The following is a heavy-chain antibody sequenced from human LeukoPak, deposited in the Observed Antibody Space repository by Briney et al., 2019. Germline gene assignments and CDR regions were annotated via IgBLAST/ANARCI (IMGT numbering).Heavy chain of an antibody. CDR1: GFTFSSYA. D-gene: IGHD7-27*01. J-gene: IGHJ4*02. V-gene: IGHV3-23*01. Sequence: GGSLRLSCAASGFTFSSYAMNWVRQAPGKGLEWVSTITTSDGNTYYADSVKGRFTVSRDNSKNTLFLQMNSLRAEDTAVYYCAKDGGLWVSAHWGDSWGRGTLVTVSS. CDR3: AKDGGLWVSAHWGDS. CDR2: ITTSDGNT.